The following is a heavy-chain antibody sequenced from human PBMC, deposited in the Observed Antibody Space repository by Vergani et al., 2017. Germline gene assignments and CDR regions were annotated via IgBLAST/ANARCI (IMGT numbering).Heavy chain of an antibody. J-gene: IGHJ4*02. CDR3: ARGEVGYGDYCDY. CDR2: ISYDGSNK. V-gene: IGHV3-30*03. D-gene: IGHD4-17*01. Sequence: QVQLVESGGGVVQPGRSLRLSCAASGFTFSSYGMHWVRQAPGKGLEWVAVISYDGSNKYYADSVKGRFTISRDNSKNTLYLQMNSLRAEDTAVYYCARGEVGYGDYCDYWGQGTLVTVSS. CDR1: GFTFSSYG.